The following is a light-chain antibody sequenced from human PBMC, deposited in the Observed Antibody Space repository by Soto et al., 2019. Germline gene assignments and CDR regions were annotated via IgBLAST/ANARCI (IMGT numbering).Light chain of an antibody. CDR1: SNDVGSFNL. J-gene: IGLJ2*01. Sequence: QSALTQPASVSGSPGQSITISCTGTSNDVGSFNLVSWYQQHPGKAPKLMIYEGGKRPSGVSNRFSGSKSGNTASLTISGLQAEDEADYYCCSYAGSSTFVVFGGGTKLTVL. CDR3: CSYAGSSTFVV. CDR2: EGG. V-gene: IGLV2-23*01.